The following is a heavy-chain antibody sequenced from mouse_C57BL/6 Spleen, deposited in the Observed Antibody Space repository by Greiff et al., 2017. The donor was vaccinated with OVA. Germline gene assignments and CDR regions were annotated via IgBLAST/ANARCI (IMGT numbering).Heavy chain of an antibody. CDR3: AGAGLRYYNAMDY. Sequence: QVQLQQPGAELVRPGSSVKLSCKASGYTFTSYWMHWVKQRPIQGLEWIGNIDPSDSETHYNQKFKDKATLTVDKSSSTAYMQLSSLTSEDSAVYYCAGAGLRYYNAMDYWGQGTSVTVSS. CDR2: IDPSDSET. D-gene: IGHD2-4*01. J-gene: IGHJ4*01. CDR1: GYTFTSYW. V-gene: IGHV1-52*01.